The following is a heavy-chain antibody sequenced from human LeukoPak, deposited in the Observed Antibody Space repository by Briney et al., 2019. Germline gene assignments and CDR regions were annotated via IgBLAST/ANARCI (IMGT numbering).Heavy chain of an antibody. J-gene: IGHJ2*01. D-gene: IGHD3-22*01. CDR1: GGSISSSSYY. CDR3: ARDSGQTPRYYYDSWYFDL. Sequence: SETLSLTCTVSGGSISSSSYYWGWIRQPPGKGLEWIGSMYFSGSTNYNPSLKSRVTISVDTSKNQFSLKLSSVTAADTAVYYCARDSGQTPRYYYDSWYFDLWGRGTLVTVSS. CDR2: MYFSGST. V-gene: IGHV4-39*07.